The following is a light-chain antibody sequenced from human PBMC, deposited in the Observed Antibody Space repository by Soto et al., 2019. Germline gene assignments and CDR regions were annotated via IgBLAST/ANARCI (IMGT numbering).Light chain of an antibody. V-gene: IGLV2-14*01. CDR1: SSDVGGYNY. CDR2: DVR. Sequence: QSALTQPASVSGSPGQSITISCTGTSSDVGGYNYGCGYQQHPGKAPKLMLYDVRNRPSGVSNRFSGSKSVNTASLTISGLQAEDEADYYCSSYTTISTYVFGTGTKVTVL. J-gene: IGLJ1*01. CDR3: SSYTTISTYV.